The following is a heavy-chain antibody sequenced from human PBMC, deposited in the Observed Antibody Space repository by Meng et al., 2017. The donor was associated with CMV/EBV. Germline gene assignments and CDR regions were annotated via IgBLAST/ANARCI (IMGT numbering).Heavy chain of an antibody. CDR2: IKQDGSEK. Sequence: GESLKISCAASGFTFSSYWMSWVRQAPGKGLEWVANIKQDGSEKYYVDSVKGRFTISRDNAKSSLYLQMNSLRAEDTAVYYCARGSFTIFGVDEDYFDYWGQGTLVTVSS. CDR3: ARGSFTIFGVDEDYFDY. J-gene: IGHJ4*02. D-gene: IGHD3-3*01. CDR1: GFTFSSYW. V-gene: IGHV3-7*01.